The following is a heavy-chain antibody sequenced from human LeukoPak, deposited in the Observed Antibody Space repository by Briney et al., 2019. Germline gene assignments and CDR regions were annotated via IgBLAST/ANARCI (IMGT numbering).Heavy chain of an antibody. Sequence: PSETLSLTCTVSGGSISSYYWSWIRQPPGKGLEWIGYIYYSGGTNYNPSLKSRVTISVDTSKNQFSLKLSSVTAADTAVYYCARQLMTTVVIDYWGQGTRVIVSS. V-gene: IGHV4-59*01. D-gene: IGHD4-23*01. CDR2: IYYSGGT. CDR1: GGSISSYY. CDR3: ARQLMTTVVIDY. J-gene: IGHJ4*02.